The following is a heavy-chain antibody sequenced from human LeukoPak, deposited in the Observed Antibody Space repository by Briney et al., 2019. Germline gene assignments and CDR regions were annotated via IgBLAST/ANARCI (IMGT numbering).Heavy chain of an antibody. CDR2: IRFDGSNK. Sequence: PGGSLRLSCAASAFNFNNYAMHWVRQAPGKGLEWVALIRFDGSNKFYAYSVKGRFTISRDNSKNTLYLQLNSLRAGDTALYFCAKDRRRDDVLTGSFSDWGQGTLVTVSS. CDR1: AFNFNNYA. D-gene: IGHD3-9*01. J-gene: IGHJ4*02. CDR3: AKDRRRDDVLTGSFSD. V-gene: IGHV3-30*02.